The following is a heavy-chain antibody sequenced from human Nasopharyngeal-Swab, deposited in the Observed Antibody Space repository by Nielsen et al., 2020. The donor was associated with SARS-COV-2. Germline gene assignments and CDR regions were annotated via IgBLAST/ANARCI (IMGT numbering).Heavy chain of an antibody. CDR2: IVGSGDNSGSGGST. D-gene: IGHD2/OR15-2a*01. J-gene: IGHJ4*02. Sequence: GESLKISCVASGYSFRTYGMSWVRQAPGKGLEWVAAIVGSGDNSGSGGSTYYADSVKGRLTISRDNSKNTLYLQTNSLRAEYTAVYYCAKVLRGPYFFWGQGTLVTVSS. CDR3: AKVLRGPYFF. V-gene: IGHV3-23*01. CDR1: GYSFRTYG.